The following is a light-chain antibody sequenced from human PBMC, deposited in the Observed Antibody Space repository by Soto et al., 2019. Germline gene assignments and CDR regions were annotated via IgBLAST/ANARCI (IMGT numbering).Light chain of an antibody. J-gene: IGKJ2*01. CDR3: QQYHSYPYT. Sequence: DIQMTQSPSTLSASVGDRVTITCRASQSMSTWLAWYQQKPGKAPKLLIYEASSLESGVPSRFSGSGSGTEFTLTISSLQPDDFATYYCQQYHSYPYTFGQGTKLDIK. CDR2: EAS. CDR1: QSMSTW. V-gene: IGKV1-5*03.